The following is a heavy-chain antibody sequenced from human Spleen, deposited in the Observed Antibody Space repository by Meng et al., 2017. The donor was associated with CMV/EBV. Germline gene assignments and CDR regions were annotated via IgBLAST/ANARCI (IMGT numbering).Heavy chain of an antibody. J-gene: IGHJ2*01. CDR3: ARGGMIVVVGGYFDL. CDR2: ISYDGSNK. D-gene: IGHD3-22*01. Sequence: SGFTFSSYAMHWVRQAPGKGLEWVAVISYDGSNKYYADSVKGRFTISRDNSKNTLYLQMNSLRAEDTAVYYCARGGMIVVVGGYFDLWGRGTLVTVSS. V-gene: IGHV3-30-3*01. CDR1: GFTFSSYA.